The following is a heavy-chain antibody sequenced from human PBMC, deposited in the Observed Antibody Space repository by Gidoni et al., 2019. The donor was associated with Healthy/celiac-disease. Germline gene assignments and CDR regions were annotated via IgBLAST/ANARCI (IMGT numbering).Heavy chain of an antibody. Sequence: QVQLQESGPGLVKPSQTLSLTCTVSGGSISSGSYYWSWIRQPAGKGLEWIGRIYTSGSTNYNPSLKSRVTISVDTSKNQFSLKLSSVTAADTAVYYCARAIFRARIIAAAGTGGMDVWGQGTTVTVSS. V-gene: IGHV4-61*02. CDR1: GGSISSGSYY. J-gene: IGHJ6*02. CDR3: ARAIFRARIIAAAGTGGMDV. D-gene: IGHD6-13*01. CDR2: IYTSGST.